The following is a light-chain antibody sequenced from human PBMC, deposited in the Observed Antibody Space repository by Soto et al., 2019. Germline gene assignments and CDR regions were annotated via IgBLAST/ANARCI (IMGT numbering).Light chain of an antibody. V-gene: IGLV2-14*01. CDR1: RRDVGGYNY. J-gene: IGLJ1*01. Sequence: QSALTQPASVSGSPGQSITISCTGTRRDVGGYNYVSWYQQYPGKSPKLLIYEVTHRPSGVSNRFSGSKSGNTASLTISGLQAVDEADYYCSSYTISNTLPFVFGTGTKVTVL. CDR2: EVT. CDR3: SSYTISNTLPFV.